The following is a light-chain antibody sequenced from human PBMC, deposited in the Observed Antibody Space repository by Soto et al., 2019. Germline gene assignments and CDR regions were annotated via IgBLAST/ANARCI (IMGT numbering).Light chain of an antibody. Sequence: EIVLKQSPATLSLSPGERATLSCRASQSVSSYLAWYQQKPGQAPRLLIYDASNRATGIPARFSGSGSGTDFTLTISSLEPADFAVYYCQQLSNWPPYTFGQGTKLEIK. J-gene: IGKJ2*01. V-gene: IGKV3-11*01. CDR1: QSVSSY. CDR2: DAS. CDR3: QQLSNWPPYT.